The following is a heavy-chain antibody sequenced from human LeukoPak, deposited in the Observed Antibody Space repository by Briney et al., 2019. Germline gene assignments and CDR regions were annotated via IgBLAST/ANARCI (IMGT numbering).Heavy chain of an antibody. D-gene: IGHD3-22*01. Sequence: SETLSLTCTVFGGSFSSYYWSWVRQPAGKGLEWIGRIYTTGTSKYNPSLQSRVTMSVDKSKRQFSLNVTSVTAADTAVYYRARAGDPSYYDRRGYYFAFWGQGIQVTVSS. CDR3: ARAGDPSYYDRRGYYFAF. CDR1: GGSFSSYY. V-gene: IGHV4-4*07. J-gene: IGHJ4*02. CDR2: IYTTGTS.